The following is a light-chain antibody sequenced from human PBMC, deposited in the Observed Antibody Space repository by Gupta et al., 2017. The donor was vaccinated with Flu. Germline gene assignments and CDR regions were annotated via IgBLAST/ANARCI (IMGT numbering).Light chain of an antibody. CDR2: DVN. J-gene: IGLJ1*01. Sequence: QSALTQPASVSGSPGRSITISCSGTSSDVGNYYLVSWYQQHPGKAPKLIIYDVNKRPLGISNRFSGSKSANTASLTISGLQAEDDADYYCCSYAGGPYVFGTGTKVTVL. V-gene: IGLV2-23*02. CDR3: CSYAGGPYV. CDR1: SSDVGNYYL.